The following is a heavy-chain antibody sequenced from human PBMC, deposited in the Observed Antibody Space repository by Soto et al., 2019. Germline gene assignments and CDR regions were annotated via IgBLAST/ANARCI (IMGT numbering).Heavy chain of an antibody. J-gene: IGHJ6*03. CDR1: GFTFSSYS. CDR3: ASGAAGTYYYYYMDV. CDR2: ISSSSSYI. V-gene: IGHV3-21*01. Sequence: GESLKISCAASGFTFSSYSMNWVRQAPGKGLEWVSSISSSSSYIYYADSVKGRFTISRDNAKNSLYLQMNSLRAEDTAVYYCASGAAGTYYYYYMDVWGKGTTVTVSS. D-gene: IGHD6-13*01.